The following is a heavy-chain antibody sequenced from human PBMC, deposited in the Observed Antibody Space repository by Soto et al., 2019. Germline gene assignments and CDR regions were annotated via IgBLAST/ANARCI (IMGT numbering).Heavy chain of an antibody. V-gene: IGHV4-59*01. CDR2: IYYSGST. CDR1: GGSISSYY. J-gene: IGHJ6*02. D-gene: IGHD1-26*01. CDR3: ARGGAVEYYYYYGMDV. Sequence: SETLSLTCTVSGGSISSYYWSWIRQPPGKGLEWIGYIYYSGSTNYNPSLKSRVTISVDTSKNQFSLKLSSVTAADTAVYYCARGGAVEYYYYYGMDVWGQGTTVTVSS.